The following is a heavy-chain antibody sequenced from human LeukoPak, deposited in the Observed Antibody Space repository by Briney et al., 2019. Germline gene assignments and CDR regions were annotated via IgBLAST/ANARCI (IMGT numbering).Heavy chain of an antibody. V-gene: IGHV1-69*04. CDR2: IIPILGIA. D-gene: IGHD3-22*01. CDR1: GGTFSSYA. CDR3: ARSGGYYDSSGYYYLDY. J-gene: IGHJ4*02. Sequence: SVKVSCKASGGTFSSYAISWVRQAPGQGLEWMGRIIPILGIANYAQKFQGRVTITADKSTSTAYMELSSLRSEDTAVYYCARSGGYYDSSGYYYLDYWGQGTLVTVSS.